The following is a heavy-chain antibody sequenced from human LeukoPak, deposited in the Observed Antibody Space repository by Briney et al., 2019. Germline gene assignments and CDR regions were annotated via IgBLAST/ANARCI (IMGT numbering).Heavy chain of an antibody. CDR3: ARGYDILTGYPGFDP. D-gene: IGHD3-9*01. J-gene: IGHJ5*02. V-gene: IGHV3-21*01. CDR2: ISSSSSYI. Sequence: PEGSLRLSCAASGFTFSSYSMNWVRQAPGKGLEWVSSISSSSSYIYYADSVKGRFTISRDNAKNSLYLQMNSLRAEDTAVYYCARGYDILTGYPGFDPWGQGTLVTVSS. CDR1: GFTFSSYS.